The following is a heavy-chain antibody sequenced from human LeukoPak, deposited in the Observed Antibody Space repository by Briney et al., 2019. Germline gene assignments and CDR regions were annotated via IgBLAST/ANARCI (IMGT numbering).Heavy chain of an antibody. V-gene: IGHV3-11*01. Sequence: GGSLRLSCAASGFTFSDYYMSWIRQAPGKGLEWVSYISSSGSTIYYADSVKGRFTISRDNAKNSLYLQMNSLRAEDTAVYYRARDRLKLYSGYDSDYWGQGTLVTVSS. CDR3: ARDRLKLYSGYDSDY. CDR2: ISSSGSTI. D-gene: IGHD5-12*01. CDR1: GFTFSDYY. J-gene: IGHJ4*02.